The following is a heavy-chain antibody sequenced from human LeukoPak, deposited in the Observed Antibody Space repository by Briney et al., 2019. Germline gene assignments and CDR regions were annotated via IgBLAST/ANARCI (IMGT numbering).Heavy chain of an antibody. D-gene: IGHD1-26*01. V-gene: IGHV3-20*04. J-gene: IGHJ4*02. Sequence: GGSLRLSCAASGFTFDDYGMSWVRQAPGKGLEWVSGINWNGGSTGYADSVKGRFTISRGNAKNSLYLQMNSLRAEDTALYYCARALPGSGSYAVLDYWGQGTLVTVSS. CDR3: ARALPGSGSYAVLDY. CDR1: GFTFDDYG. CDR2: INWNGGST.